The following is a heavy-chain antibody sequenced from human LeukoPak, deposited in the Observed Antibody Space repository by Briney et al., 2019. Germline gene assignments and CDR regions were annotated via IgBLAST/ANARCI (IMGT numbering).Heavy chain of an antibody. D-gene: IGHD5-12*01. CDR2: INPNSGGT. CDR3: ARTGYDGVYYFDY. CDR1: VYTFTGYY. J-gene: IGHJ4*02. V-gene: IGHV1-2*02. Sequence: GASVKVSCKASVYTFTGYYMHWVRQAPGQGLEWMGWINPNSGGTNYAQKFQGRVTMTRDTSISTAYMELSRLRSDDTAVYYCARTGYDGVYYFDYWGQGTLVTVSS.